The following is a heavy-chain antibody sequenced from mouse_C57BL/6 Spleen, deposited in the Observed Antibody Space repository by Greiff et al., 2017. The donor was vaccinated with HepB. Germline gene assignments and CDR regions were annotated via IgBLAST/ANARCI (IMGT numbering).Heavy chain of an antibody. Sequence: EVHLVESGGGLVKPGGSLKLSCAASGFTFSDYGMHWVRQAPEKGLEWVAYISSGSSTIYYADTVKGRFTISRDNAKNTLFLQMTSLRSEDTAMYYCARLSLGRRYFDYWGQGTTLTVSS. CDR2: ISSGSSTI. D-gene: IGHD6-1*01. J-gene: IGHJ2*01. CDR1: GFTFSDYG. V-gene: IGHV5-17*01. CDR3: ARLSLGRRYFDY.